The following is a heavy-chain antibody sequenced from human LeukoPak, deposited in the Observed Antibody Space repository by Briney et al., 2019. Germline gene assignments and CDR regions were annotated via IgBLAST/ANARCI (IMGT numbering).Heavy chain of an antibody. CDR1: GFTFSDSY. Sequence: PAETLCLTCAVYGFTFSDSYLSWIRQPPGKGLEWIGEINHSGSTYYNASLKSRVTISVDTSKNQFSLRLSSMTAADTAVYYCARVRGYDILTGYYIGIFDYWGQGTLVTVSS. CDR3: ARVRGYDILTGYYIGIFDY. J-gene: IGHJ4*02. V-gene: IGHV4-34*01. D-gene: IGHD3-9*01. CDR2: INHSGST.